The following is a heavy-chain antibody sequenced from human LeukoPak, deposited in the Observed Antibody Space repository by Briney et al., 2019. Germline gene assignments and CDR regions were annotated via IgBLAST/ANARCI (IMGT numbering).Heavy chain of an antibody. CDR3: ARAVRSGTYADYFDY. CDR2: INPSSGST. V-gene: IGHV1-46*01. J-gene: IGHJ4*02. D-gene: IGHD3-10*01. Sequence: ASVKVSCKASGYTFTNYYMHWVRLAPGQGLERMGIINPSSGSTSYAQKFQGRVTMTRDTSTSTVYMELSSLRSEDTAVYYCARAVRSGTYADYFDYWGQGTLVTVSS. CDR1: GYTFTNYY.